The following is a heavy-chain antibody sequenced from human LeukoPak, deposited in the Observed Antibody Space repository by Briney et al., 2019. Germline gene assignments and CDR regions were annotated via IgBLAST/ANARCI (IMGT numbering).Heavy chain of an antibody. CDR2: ISSSGSTI. V-gene: IGHV3-11*01. Sequence: GGSLRLSCAASGLTFSDYYMSWIRQAPGKGLEWVSYISSSGSTIYYADSVKGRFTISRDNAKNSLYLQMNSLRAEDTAVYYCARNEHSVAGTVAYYYGMDVWGQGTTVTVSS. J-gene: IGHJ6*02. CDR1: GLTFSDYY. CDR3: ARNEHSVAGTVAYYYGMDV. D-gene: IGHD6-19*01.